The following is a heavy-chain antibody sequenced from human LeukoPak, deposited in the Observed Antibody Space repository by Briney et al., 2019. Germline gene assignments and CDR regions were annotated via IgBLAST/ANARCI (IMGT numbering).Heavy chain of an antibody. CDR3: ARAATGLGVVGFDY. J-gene: IGHJ4*02. CDR2: ISYDGSNK. V-gene: IGHV3-30-3*01. CDR1: GFTFSSYA. Sequence: GGSLRLSCAASGFTFSSYAMHWVRQAPGKGLEWVAVISYDGSNKYYADSVKGRFTISRDNSKNTLHLQMNSLRAEDTAVYYCARAATGLGVVGFDYWGQGTLVTVSS.